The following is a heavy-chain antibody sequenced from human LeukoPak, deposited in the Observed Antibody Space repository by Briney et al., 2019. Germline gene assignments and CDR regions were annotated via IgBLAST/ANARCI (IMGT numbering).Heavy chain of an antibody. Sequence: SETLSLTCTFSTGSVSTSTYYWGWIRQPPGKGLEWIGSIYYTGSTYYNPSLKSRLTISLDPSKTHFSLKLRSVTAADTAVYYCARHVGDAYPPFTYWGQGTLVTVSS. J-gene: IGHJ4*02. CDR3: ARHVGDAYPPFTY. CDR1: TGSVSTSTYY. D-gene: IGHD5-24*01. V-gene: IGHV4-39*01. CDR2: IYYTGST.